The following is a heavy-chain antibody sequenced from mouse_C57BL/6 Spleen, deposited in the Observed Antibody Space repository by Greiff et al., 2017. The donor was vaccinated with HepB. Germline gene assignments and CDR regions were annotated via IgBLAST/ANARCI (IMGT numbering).Heavy chain of an antibody. CDR3: ATPSYDCDDFDY. J-gene: IGHJ2*01. V-gene: IGHV1-7*01. CDR2: INPSSGDT. D-gene: IGHD1-1*01. Sequence: VQLQQSGAELAKPGASVKLSCKASGYTFTSYWMHWVKQRPGQGLEWIGEINPSSGDTKYNQKFKNKATLTADKSSSTAYMHLSSLTYEDSAVYYCATPSYDCDDFDYWGQGTTLTVSS. CDR1: GYTFTSYW.